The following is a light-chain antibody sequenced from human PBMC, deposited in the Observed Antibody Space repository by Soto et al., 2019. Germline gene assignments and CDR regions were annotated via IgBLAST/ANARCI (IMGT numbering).Light chain of an antibody. CDR2: GAA. V-gene: IGKV3-15*01. CDR1: QSVRTD. CDR3: QQFNNWPPFT. Sequence: DTVLTQSPATLSVSPGERATLSCRASQSVRTDLAWYQHKPGQSPRLLIYGAATRASGIPARFSGSGSWIDFTLTISSLQSKDFAVYYCQQFNNWPPFTFGPGTKVEIK. J-gene: IGKJ3*01.